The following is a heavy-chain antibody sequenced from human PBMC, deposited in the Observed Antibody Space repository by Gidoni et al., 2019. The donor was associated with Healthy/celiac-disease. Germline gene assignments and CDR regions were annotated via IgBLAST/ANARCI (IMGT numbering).Heavy chain of an antibody. V-gene: IGHV1-18*01. D-gene: IGHD3-9*01. CDR1: GYTFTSYG. CDR2: ISAYNGNT. CDR3: ARAGSVLRYFDWLDYYFDY. J-gene: IGHJ4*02. Sequence: QVQLVQSGAEVKKPGASVTVSCKASGYTFTSYGISWVRQAPGQGLEWMGWISAYNGNTNDAQKLQGRVTMTTDTSTSTAYMELRSLRSDDTAVYYCARAGSVLRYFDWLDYYFDYWGQGTLVTVSS.